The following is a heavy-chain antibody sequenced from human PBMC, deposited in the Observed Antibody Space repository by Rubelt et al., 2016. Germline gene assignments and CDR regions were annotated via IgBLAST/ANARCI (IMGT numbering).Heavy chain of an antibody. J-gene: IGHJ2*01. CDR3: ARGDATVPRSYWYFDL. D-gene: IGHD4-17*01. Sequence: QVQLVQSGAEVKKPGSSVKVSCKASGGTFSSYAISWVRQAPGQGLEWMGGSIPIFGTANYAQKFQGRVTITADESTSTAYMGLSSLRSEDTAVYYCARGDATVPRSYWYFDLWGRGTLVTVSS. CDR2: SIPIFGTA. CDR1: GGTFSSYA. V-gene: IGHV1-69*01.